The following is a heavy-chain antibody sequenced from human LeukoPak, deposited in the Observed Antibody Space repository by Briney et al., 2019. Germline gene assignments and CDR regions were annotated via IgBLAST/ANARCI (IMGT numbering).Heavy chain of an antibody. V-gene: IGHV3-30*18. CDR3: AKDGLAYYDFWSGPYYYGMDV. CDR1: GFIFSSYG. Sequence: GGSLRLSCAASGFIFSSYGMHWVRQAPGKGLEWVAVISDDGSNKYYADSVKGRFTISRDNSKNTLYLQMNSLRAEDTAVYYCAKDGLAYYDFWSGPYYYGMDVWGQGTTVTVSS. CDR2: ISDDGSNK. D-gene: IGHD3-3*01. J-gene: IGHJ6*02.